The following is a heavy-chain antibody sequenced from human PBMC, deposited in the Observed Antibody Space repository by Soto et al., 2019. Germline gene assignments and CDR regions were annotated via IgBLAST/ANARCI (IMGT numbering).Heavy chain of an antibody. D-gene: IGHD2-2*01. CDR1: GDSISGGASF. CDR3: AKLSCTSSTCYFTGWFDP. Sequence: QVQLQESGPGLVKPSETLSLTCTVSGDSISGGASFWSWIRQPPGKGLEWIANVYYSGSSYYNPYLKSRLTISVDTTKNQFSLQLKSMTAADTAVYYCAKLSCTSSTCYFTGWFDPWGQGTLVTVSS. CDR2: VYYSGSS. V-gene: IGHV4-31*03. J-gene: IGHJ5*02.